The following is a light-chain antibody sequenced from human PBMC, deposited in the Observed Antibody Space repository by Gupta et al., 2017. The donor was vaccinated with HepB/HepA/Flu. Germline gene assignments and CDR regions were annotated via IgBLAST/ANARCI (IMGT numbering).Light chain of an antibody. CDR2: MAS. Sequence: DIQMTQSPSTLSASVGDRVTITCRASQNINKWLAWYQQKPGKAPKFLIYMASTLEIGVPSRFSGSGSGTEFTLTISSLQPDDFATYYCQQDDSYWTFGQGTKVEIK. CDR3: QQDDSYWT. V-gene: IGKV1-5*03. CDR1: QNINKW. J-gene: IGKJ1*01.